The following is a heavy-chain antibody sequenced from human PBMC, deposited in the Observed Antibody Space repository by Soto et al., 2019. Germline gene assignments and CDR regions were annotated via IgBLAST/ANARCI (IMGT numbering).Heavy chain of an antibody. J-gene: IGHJ4*02. V-gene: IGHV4-31*03. D-gene: IGHD6-19*01. CDR2: IYYSGST. Sequence: SETLSLTYTVSGGSISSGGYYWSWIRQHPGKGLEWIGYIYYSGSTYYNPSLKSRVTISVDTSKNQFSLKLSSVTAADTAVYYCARVGAVAGRGVYFDYWGQGTLVTVS. CDR3: ARVGAVAGRGVYFDY. CDR1: GGSISSGGYY.